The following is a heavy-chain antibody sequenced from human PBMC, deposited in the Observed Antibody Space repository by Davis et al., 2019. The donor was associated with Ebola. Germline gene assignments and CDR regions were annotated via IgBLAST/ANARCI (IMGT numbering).Heavy chain of an antibody. Sequence: PGGSLRLSCEASGFTFNNAWMYWVRQAPGKGLEWVALISYDGNNRLYADSVKGRFTISRDNSKNTLALQMNSLRPEDTAVYYCARERRGFYAEHWGQGTLVTVSS. CDR1: GFTFNNAW. D-gene: IGHD2/OR15-2a*01. CDR3: ARERRGFYAEH. J-gene: IGHJ4*02. V-gene: IGHV3-30*03. CDR2: ISYDGNNR.